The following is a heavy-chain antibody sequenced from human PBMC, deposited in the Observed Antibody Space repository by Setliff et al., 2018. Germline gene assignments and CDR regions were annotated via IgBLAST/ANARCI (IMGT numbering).Heavy chain of an antibody. CDR1: GFTFSSYA. CDR3: AKNWATAHHYYYGMDV. D-gene: IGHD2-21*02. Sequence: GGSLRLSCAASGFTFSSYAMTWVRQAPGKGLEWVSGISGSGGATYYAASVKGRFTISRDNAKNSLYLQMNSLRAEDTAVYYCAKNWATAHHYYYGMDVWGQGTTVTVSS. J-gene: IGHJ6*02. CDR2: ISGSGGAT. V-gene: IGHV3-23*01.